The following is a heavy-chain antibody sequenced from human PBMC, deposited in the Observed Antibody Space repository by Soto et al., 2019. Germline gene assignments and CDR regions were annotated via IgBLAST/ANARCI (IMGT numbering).Heavy chain of an antibody. CDR2: INHSGST. CDR1: GGSFSGYY. D-gene: IGHD6-19*01. Sequence: SETLSLTCAVYGGSFSGYYWSWIRQPPGKGLEWIGEINHSGSTNYNPSLKSRVTISVDTSKNQFSLKLSSVTAADTAVYYCARGRNSGWYGAYYYYGMDVWGQGTTVTVSS. J-gene: IGHJ6*02. V-gene: IGHV4-34*01. CDR3: ARGRNSGWYGAYYYYGMDV.